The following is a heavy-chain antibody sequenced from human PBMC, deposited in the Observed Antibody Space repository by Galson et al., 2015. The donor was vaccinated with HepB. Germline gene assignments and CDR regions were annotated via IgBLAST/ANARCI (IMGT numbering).Heavy chain of an antibody. CDR2: ISPYNGDT. D-gene: IGHD6-13*01. J-gene: IGHJ4*02. CDR1: GFNFIDYG. Sequence: SGFNFIDYGITWVRQAPGQGLEWIGWISPYNGDTKYTKKFQGRVTMTTDTSTRTAYMELRSLRSDDTAVYYCARLAAAAGFLGYWGQGTLVTVSA. V-gene: IGHV1-18*01. CDR3: ARLAAAAGFLGY.